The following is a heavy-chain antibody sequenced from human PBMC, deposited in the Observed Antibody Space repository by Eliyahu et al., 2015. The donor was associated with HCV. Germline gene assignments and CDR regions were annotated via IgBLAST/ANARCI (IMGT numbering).Heavy chain of an antibody. CDR3: TRDFWQSYYESPGDDFDY. J-gene: IGHJ4*02. CDR2: ISKDGTVR. CDR1: GFTLATXX. D-gene: IGHD3-22*01. V-gene: IGHV3-74*01. Sequence: EVQLVESGGGLVQPGGSLRLSCAASGFTLATXXMHWVRQVPGKGLMWVARISKDGTVRSYADSVKGRFTISRDNAENTVYLRMSSLRADDTAVYYCTRDFWQSYYESPGDDFDYWGQGTLVTVSS.